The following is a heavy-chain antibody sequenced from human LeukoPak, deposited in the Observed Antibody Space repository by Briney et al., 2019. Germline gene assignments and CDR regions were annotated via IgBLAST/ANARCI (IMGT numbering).Heavy chain of an antibody. D-gene: IGHD3-22*01. CDR2: ISAYNGNT. CDR1: GYTFTSYG. CDR3: QYYDSSGCFSY. J-gene: IGHJ4*02. V-gene: IGHV1-18*01. Sequence: ASVKVSCKASGYTFTSYGISWVRQAPGQGLEWMGWISAYNGNTNYAQKLQGRVTMTTDTSTSTAYMELRSLRSDDTAVYYCQYYDSSGCFSYWGQGTLVTVSS.